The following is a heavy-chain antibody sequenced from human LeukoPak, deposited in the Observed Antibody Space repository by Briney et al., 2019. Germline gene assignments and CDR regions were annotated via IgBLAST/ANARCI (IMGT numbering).Heavy chain of an antibody. D-gene: IGHD2-15*01. CDR1: GGSISSGGYY. CDR2: INHSGST. J-gene: IGHJ4*02. V-gene: IGHV4-34*01. CDR3: ARVCSGGSCYHY. Sequence: SETLSLTCAVSGGSISSGGYYWSWIRQPPGKGLEWIGEINHSGSTNYNPSLKSRVTISVDTSKNQFSLKLSSVTAADTAVYYCARVCSGGSCYHYWGQGTLVTVSS.